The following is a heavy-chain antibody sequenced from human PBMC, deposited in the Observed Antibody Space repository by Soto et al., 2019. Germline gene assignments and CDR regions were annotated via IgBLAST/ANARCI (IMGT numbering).Heavy chain of an antibody. CDR2: IMPIFRTP. D-gene: IGHD3-3*02. CDR3: ARDKDRQQLGGNYYYMLDV. Sequence: QVQLEQSGAEVKKPGSSVKVSCKASGGTFGTSAISWVRQAPGQGLEWMGGIMPIFRTPDYAQKFQGRVTITADESTSTAYMELSGLRSDDTAVYYCARDKDRQQLGGNYYYMLDVWGQGTTVTVSS. J-gene: IGHJ6*02. V-gene: IGHV1-69*13. CDR1: GGTFGTSA.